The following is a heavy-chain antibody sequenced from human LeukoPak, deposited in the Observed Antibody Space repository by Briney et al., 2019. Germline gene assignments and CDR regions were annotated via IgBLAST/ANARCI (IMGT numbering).Heavy chain of an antibody. Sequence: SETLSLTCAVYGGSFSGYYWSWIRQPPGKGLEWIGEINHSGSTNYDPSLKSRVTISVDTSKNQFSLKLSSVTAADTAVYYCARGGGPYYYYYYYGMDVWGQGTTVTVSS. CDR3: ARGGGPYYYYYYYGMDV. V-gene: IGHV4-34*01. J-gene: IGHJ6*02. CDR2: INHSGST. D-gene: IGHD3-10*01. CDR1: GGSFSGYY.